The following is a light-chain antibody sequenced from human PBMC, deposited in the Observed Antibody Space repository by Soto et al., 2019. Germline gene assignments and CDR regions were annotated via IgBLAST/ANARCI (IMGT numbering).Light chain of an antibody. V-gene: IGLV2-14*01. CDR3: SSYRSRSPSYV. CDR2: DVS. J-gene: IGLJ1*01. CDR1: SSDFGGYNY. Sequence: QSVLTQPASVSGSLGQSVTISCTGTSSDFGGYNYVSWYQQHPGKAPKLMVYDVSNRPSGVSNRFSGSKSGNTATLTISGLQAEDEADYYCSSYRSRSPSYVFATGTKVPVL.